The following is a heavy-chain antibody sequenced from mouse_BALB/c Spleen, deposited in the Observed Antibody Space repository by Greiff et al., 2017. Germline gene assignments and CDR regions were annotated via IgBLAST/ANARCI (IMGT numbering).Heavy chain of an antibody. CDR3: ARDSTGKYFDY. CDR1: GFTFSDFY. Sequence: EVNLVESGGGLVQPGGSLRLSCAPSGFTFSDFYMEWVRQPPGKRLEWIAASRNKANDYTTEYSASVKGRFIVSRDTSQSILYLQMNALRAEDTAIYYCARDSTGKYFDYWGQGTTLTVSS. J-gene: IGHJ2*01. D-gene: IGHD4-1*01. V-gene: IGHV7-1*02. CDR2: SRNKANDYTT.